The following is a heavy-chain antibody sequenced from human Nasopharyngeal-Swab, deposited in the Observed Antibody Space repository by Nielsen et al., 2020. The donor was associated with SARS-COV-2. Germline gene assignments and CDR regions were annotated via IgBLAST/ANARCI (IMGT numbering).Heavy chain of an antibody. J-gene: IGHJ4*02. CDR1: GFIFSASA. Sequence: GESPKIPCAASGFIFSASAIHWVRQASGKGLEWVGRIGDKDHDYATTYRASVQGRSTISRDESKNTAFVQMDSLITEDTALYYCTTDFYLDYWGQGTLVTVSS. CDR2: IGDKDHDYAT. V-gene: IGHV3-73*01. CDR3: TTDFYLDY.